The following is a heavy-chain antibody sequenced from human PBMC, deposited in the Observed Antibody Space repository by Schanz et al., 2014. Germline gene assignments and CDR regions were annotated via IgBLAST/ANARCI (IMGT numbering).Heavy chain of an antibody. CDR3: ARDRGYCSGGSCLTFDY. D-gene: IGHD2-15*01. J-gene: IGHJ4*02. CDR1: GFTLSSYA. V-gene: IGHV3-30-3*01. CDR2: ISYDGSNK. Sequence: GQLAESGGGLVKPGGSLRLSCAAYGFTLSSYAMHWVRQAPGKGLEWVAVISYDGSNKYYADSVKGRFTISRDNSKNTLYLQMNTLRAEDTAVYYCARDRGYCSGGSCLTFDYWGQGTLVTVSS.